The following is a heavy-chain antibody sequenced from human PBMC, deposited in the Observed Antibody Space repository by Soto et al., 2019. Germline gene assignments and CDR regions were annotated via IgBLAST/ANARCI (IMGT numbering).Heavy chain of an antibody. D-gene: IGHD4-17*01. CDR3: ARQDGDYYYYYYGMDV. CDR2: IYYSGST. Sequence: SETLSLTCTVSGGSISSSSYYWGWIRQPPGKGLEWIGSIYYSGSTYYNPSLKSRVTISVDTSKNQFSLKLSSVTAADTAVYYCARQDGDYYYYYYGMDVWGQGTAVTVSS. CDR1: GGSISSSSYY. V-gene: IGHV4-39*01. J-gene: IGHJ6*02.